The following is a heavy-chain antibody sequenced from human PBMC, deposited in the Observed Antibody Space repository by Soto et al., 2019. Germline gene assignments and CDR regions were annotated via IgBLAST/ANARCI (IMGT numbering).Heavy chain of an antibody. J-gene: IGHJ2*01. D-gene: IGHD5-12*01. Sequence: QVQLVQSGAEVKKPGSSVTVSCKASGGTFSSYTISWVRQAPGQGLEWMGGIIPIFGTANYAQKFQGRVTXTXDXSSXTAYMELSSVSSEDTAVYYCARGNHRWLQLWYFDLWGRGTLVTVSS. CDR1: GGTFSSYT. CDR3: ARGNHRWLQLWYFDL. V-gene: IGHV1-69*05. CDR2: IIPIFGTA.